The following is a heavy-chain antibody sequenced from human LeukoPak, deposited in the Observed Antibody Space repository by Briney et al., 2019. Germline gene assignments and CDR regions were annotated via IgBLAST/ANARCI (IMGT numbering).Heavy chain of an antibody. D-gene: IGHD5-18*01. CDR3: ARAYSYGGFDY. CDR2: ISYDGSNK. J-gene: IGHJ4*02. Sequence: PGRSLRLPCAASGFTFSSYAMHWVRQAPGKGLEWVAVISYDGSNKYYADSVKGRFTISRDNSKNTLYLQMNSLRAEDTAVYYCARAYSYGGFDYWGQGTLVTVSS. V-gene: IGHV3-30*04. CDR1: GFTFSSYA.